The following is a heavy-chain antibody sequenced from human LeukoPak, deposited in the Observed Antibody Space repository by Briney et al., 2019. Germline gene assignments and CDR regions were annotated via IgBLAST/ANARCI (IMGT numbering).Heavy chain of an antibody. CDR3: AKEPREYCSSTSCPNWFDS. D-gene: IGHD2-2*01. V-gene: IGHV3-23*01. CDR2: ISASGGTT. Sequence: GGSLRLPCAASGFTFNNYAMSWVRQAPGKGLEWVSAISASGGTTYYADSVKGRFTISRDNSENTLFLQMNSLRAEDTAVYYCAKEPREYCSSTSCPNWFDSWGQGTLVTVSS. CDR1: GFTFNNYA. J-gene: IGHJ5*01.